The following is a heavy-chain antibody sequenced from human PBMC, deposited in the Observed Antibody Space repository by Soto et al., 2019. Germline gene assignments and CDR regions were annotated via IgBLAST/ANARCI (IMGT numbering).Heavy chain of an antibody. CDR3: ARAYSDAFDI. J-gene: IGHJ3*02. V-gene: IGHV3-11*01. D-gene: IGHD2-15*01. CDR2: ISSSGTGI. CDR1: GFTFSDYY. Sequence: PGGSLRLSCAASGFTFSDYYMTWIRQAPGQGLEWVSYISSSGTGIYYADSVKGRFTISRDNGKTSLFLQMSSLRVEDTAVYYCARAYSDAFDIWGQGTMVTVSS.